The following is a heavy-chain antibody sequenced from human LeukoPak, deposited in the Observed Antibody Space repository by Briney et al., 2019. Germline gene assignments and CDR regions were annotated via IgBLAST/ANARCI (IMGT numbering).Heavy chain of an antibody. J-gene: IGHJ5*02. CDR1: GGSISSGSYY. V-gene: IGHV4-61*02. CDR2: IYTSGST. Sequence: SETLSLTCTVSGGSISSGSYYWSWIRQPAGKGLEWIGRIYTSGSTNYNPSLKSRVTISVDTSKNQFSLKLSSVTAADTAVHYCARELSYSSSWYNWFDPWGQGTLVTVSS. D-gene: IGHD6-13*01. CDR3: ARELSYSSSWYNWFDP.